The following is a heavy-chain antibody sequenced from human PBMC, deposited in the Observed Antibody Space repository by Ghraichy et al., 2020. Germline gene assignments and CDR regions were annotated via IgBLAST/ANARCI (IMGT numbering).Heavy chain of an antibody. V-gene: IGHV3-23*01. J-gene: IGHJ5*01. CDR1: GFTFSSHS. Sequence: GGSLRLSCAALGFTFSSHSMHWVRQAPGKGLEWVSTINGDGINIYYPDSVKGRFTISRDNYKDTLYLQMNALRAEDTAVYYCAKDRRGYNHPIDSWGQGTLGTVAS. CDR3: AKDRRGYNHPIDS. CDR2: INGDGINI. D-gene: IGHD5-24*01.